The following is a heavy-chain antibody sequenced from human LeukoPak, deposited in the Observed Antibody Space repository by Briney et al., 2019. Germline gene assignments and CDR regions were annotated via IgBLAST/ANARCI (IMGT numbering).Heavy chain of an antibody. V-gene: IGHV1-24*01. CDR2: FDPEDGET. D-gene: IGHD6-19*01. J-gene: IGHJ4*02. Sequence: ASVKVSCKASGYTFTSYGISWVRQAPGKGLEWMGGFDPEDGETIYAQKFQGRVTMTEDTSTDTAYMELSSLRSEDTAVYYCATSPGYSSGYFDYWGQGTLVTVSP. CDR1: GYTFTSYG. CDR3: ATSPGYSSGYFDY.